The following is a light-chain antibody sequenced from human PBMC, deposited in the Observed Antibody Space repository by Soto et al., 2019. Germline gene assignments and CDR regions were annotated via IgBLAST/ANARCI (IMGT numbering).Light chain of an antibody. CDR2: QDS. V-gene: IGLV3-1*01. CDR1: KLGDKY. CDR3: QALDSSTGV. Sequence: SSELTQPPSVSVSPGQTASNTCSGDKLGDKYACWYQQKPGQSPVLVIYQDSKRPSGIPERFSGSNSGNTATLNISGTQAMDEADYSCQALDSSTGVFGTGTKLTVL. J-gene: IGLJ1*01.